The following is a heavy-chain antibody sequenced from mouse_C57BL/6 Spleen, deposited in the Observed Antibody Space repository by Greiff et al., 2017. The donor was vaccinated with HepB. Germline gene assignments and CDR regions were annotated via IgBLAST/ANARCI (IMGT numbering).Heavy chain of an antibody. CDR2: INPNNGGT. CDR1: GYTFTDYY. D-gene: IGHD1-1*01. V-gene: IGHV1-26*01. Sequence: EVQLQQSGPELVKPGASVKISCKASGYTFTDYYMNWVKQSHGKSLEWIGDINPNNGGTSYNQKFKGKATLTVDKSSSTAYMELRSLTSEDSAVYYCARYECITTVVQGYYYAMDYWGQGTSVTVSS. CDR3: ARYECITTVVQGYYYAMDY. J-gene: IGHJ4*01.